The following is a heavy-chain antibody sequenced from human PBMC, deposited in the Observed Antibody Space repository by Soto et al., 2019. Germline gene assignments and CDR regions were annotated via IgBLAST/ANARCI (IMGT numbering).Heavy chain of an antibody. CDR1: GYSFSSNW. CDR3: ARLGGGCSRISCQTYYFYGMDV. CDR2: IDPGDSDT. Sequence: PGESLKISCKGSGYSFSSNWIGWVRQMPGKGLEWMGIIDPGDSDTRYSPSFQGQVTISADKSLSTAYLQWSSLRASDSAMYYCARLGGGCSRISCQTYYFYGMDVWGQGTTVTVSS. J-gene: IGHJ6*02. D-gene: IGHD2-2*01. V-gene: IGHV5-51*01.